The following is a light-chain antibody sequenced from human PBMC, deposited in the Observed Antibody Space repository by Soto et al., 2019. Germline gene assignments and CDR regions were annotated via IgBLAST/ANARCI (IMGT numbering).Light chain of an antibody. CDR2: GAS. CDR1: QSVSSSY. CDR3: QQHGSSSWT. J-gene: IGKJ1*01. Sequence: EIVLTQSPGTLSLSPGERATLSCRASQSVSSSYLAWYQQKPGQAPRLLIYGASSRATGIPDRFSGSGSGTDFSLTISRLGPEDFAVYYCQQHGSSSWTFGQGTKVEIK. V-gene: IGKV3-20*01.